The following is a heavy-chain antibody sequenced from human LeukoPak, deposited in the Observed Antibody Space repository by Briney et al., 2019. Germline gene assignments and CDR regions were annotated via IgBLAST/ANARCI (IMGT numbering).Heavy chain of an antibody. V-gene: IGHV3-7*01. CDR3: ARDSLSGSQDY. J-gene: IGHJ4*02. CDR2: IKRDGSEK. D-gene: IGHD1-26*01. Sequence: GGSLRLSCAASGFTFSGYWMSWVRQAPGKGLEWVANIKRDGSEKYYVDSVKGRFTISRDNAKNSLYLQMNSLRAEDTAVYYCARDSLSGSQDYWGQGTLVTVSS. CDR1: GFTFSGYW.